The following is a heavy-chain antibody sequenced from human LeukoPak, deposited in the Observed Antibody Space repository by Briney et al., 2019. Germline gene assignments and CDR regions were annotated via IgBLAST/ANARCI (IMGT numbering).Heavy chain of an antibody. J-gene: IGHJ4*02. CDR2: ISSSSSYI. Sequence: PGGSLRLSCAASGFTFSSYSMNWVRQAPGKGLEWVSSISSSSSYIYYADSVKGRFTISRDNAKNSLYLQMNSLRAEDTAVYYCARVSHSSGWYGPFDYWGQRTLVTVSS. CDR1: GFTFSSYS. V-gene: IGHV3-21*01. CDR3: ARVSHSSGWYGPFDY. D-gene: IGHD6-19*01.